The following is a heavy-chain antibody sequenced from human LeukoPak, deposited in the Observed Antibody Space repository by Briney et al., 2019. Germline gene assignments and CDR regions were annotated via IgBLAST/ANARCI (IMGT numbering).Heavy chain of an antibody. J-gene: IGHJ3*02. V-gene: IGHV4-59*01. CDR3: ARGGTSSSGSAGEGFDI. D-gene: IGHD3-22*01. CDR2: IYYNGNT. CDR1: GDSMSSYS. Sequence: PSETLSLTCSASGDSMSSYSWSWIRQPPGKGLEWIGYIYYNGNTNYNPSLKNRVTITVDRSKNEFSLKLNSVTAADTAVYFCARGGTSSSGSAGEGFDICGQGTMVTVSS.